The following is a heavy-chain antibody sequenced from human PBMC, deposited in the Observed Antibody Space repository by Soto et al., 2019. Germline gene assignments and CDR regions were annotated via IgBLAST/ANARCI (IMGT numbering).Heavy chain of an antibody. CDR2: ISSSSSTI. J-gene: IGHJ4*02. D-gene: IGHD3-22*01. V-gene: IGHV3-48*02. Sequence: GGSLRLSCAASGFTFSSYSMNWVRQAPGKGLEWVSYISSSSSTIYYADSVKGRFTISRDNAKNSLYLQMNSLRDEDTAVYYCARDNLPGDYYDSSGYFRYWGQGTLVTVSS. CDR3: ARDNLPGDYYDSSGYFRY. CDR1: GFTFSSYS.